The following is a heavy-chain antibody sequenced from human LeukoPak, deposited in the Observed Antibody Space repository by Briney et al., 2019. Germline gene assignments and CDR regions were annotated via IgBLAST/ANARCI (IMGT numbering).Heavy chain of an antibody. CDR2: IIPIFGTA. J-gene: IGHJ5*02. V-gene: IGHV1-69*05. Sequence: GASVKVSCKASGGTFSSYAISWVRQAPGQGLEWMGGIIPIFGTANYAQKFQGRVTITTDESTSTAYMELSSLRSEDTAVYYCAREVGYCSSTSCPGWFDPWGQGTLVTVSS. CDR1: GGTFSSYA. CDR3: AREVGYCSSTSCPGWFDP. D-gene: IGHD2-2*01.